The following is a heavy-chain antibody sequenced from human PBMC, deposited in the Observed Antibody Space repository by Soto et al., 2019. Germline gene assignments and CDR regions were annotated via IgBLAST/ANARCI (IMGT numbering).Heavy chain of an antibody. D-gene: IGHD2-2*01. V-gene: IGHV3-30*18. CDR1: GFPFSSYG. CDR2: ISYDGSNK. J-gene: IGHJ4*02. Sequence: QVQLVESGGGVVQPGRSLRLSCAASGFPFSSYGRHWVRQAPGTGLEWGAVISYDGSNKYYADSVKGRFTISRDNSKNTLYVQMNSLRAEDTAVYYCAKENMGYCISTSCSPGYWGQGTLVTVSS. CDR3: AKENMGYCISTSCSPGY.